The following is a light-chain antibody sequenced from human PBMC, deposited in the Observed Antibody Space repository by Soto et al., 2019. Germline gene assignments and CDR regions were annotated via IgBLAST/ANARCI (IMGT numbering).Light chain of an antibody. J-gene: IGLJ2*01. V-gene: IGLV6-57*04. Sequence: NFMLTQPHSVSESPGKTVAISCTRSSGSIANSYVQWYQQRPGSGPTTVIYEDDHRPSGVPDRFSGSIDRSSNSASLTISGLKTEDEADYYCQSYDDSNHFVVFGGGTKLTVL. CDR2: EDD. CDR3: QSYDDSNHFVV. CDR1: SGSIANSY.